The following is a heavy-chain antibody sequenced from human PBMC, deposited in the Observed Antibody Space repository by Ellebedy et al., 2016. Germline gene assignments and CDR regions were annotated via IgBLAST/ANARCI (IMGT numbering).Heavy chain of an antibody. Sequence: SETLSLXXAVYVGSFSGYYWSWIRQPPGKGLEWIGEINHSGSTKYNPSLKSRVTISVDTSKNQFSLKLTSVTAADTAVYYCARGGAQGGPLYYYFYMDVWGKGTTVTVSS. V-gene: IGHV4-34*01. CDR3: ARGGAQGGPLYYYFYMDV. D-gene: IGHD3-16*01. J-gene: IGHJ6*03. CDR1: VGSFSGYY. CDR2: INHSGST.